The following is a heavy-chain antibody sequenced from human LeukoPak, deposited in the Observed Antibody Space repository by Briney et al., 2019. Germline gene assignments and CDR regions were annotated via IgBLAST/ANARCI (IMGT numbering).Heavy chain of an antibody. Sequence: PSQTLSLTCTVSGGSISSGGYYWSWIRQPPGKGLEWIGYIYHSGSTYYNPSLKSRVTISVDRSKNQFSLKLSSVTAADTAVYYCARVSLRDGLWDYWGQGTLVTVSS. D-gene: IGHD3-16*01. CDR3: ARVSLRDGLWDY. CDR2: IYHSGST. V-gene: IGHV4-30-2*01. CDR1: GGSISSGGYY. J-gene: IGHJ4*02.